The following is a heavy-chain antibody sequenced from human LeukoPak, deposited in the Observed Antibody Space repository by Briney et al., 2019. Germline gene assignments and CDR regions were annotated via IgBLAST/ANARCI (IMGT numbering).Heavy chain of an antibody. Sequence: GGSLRLSCEASGFTFSSYAMSWVRQASGKGLEWVSAISGSGSSTYYADSVKGRFTISRDNSKNTLYLQMNSLRAEDTAIYYCAKETTVTTCDYWGQGTLVTVSS. D-gene: IGHD4-17*01. J-gene: IGHJ4*02. CDR3: AKETTVTTCDY. CDR2: ISGSGSST. V-gene: IGHV3-23*01. CDR1: GFTFSSYA.